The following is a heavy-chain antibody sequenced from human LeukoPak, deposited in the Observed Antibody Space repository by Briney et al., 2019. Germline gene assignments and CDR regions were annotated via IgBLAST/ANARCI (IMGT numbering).Heavy chain of an antibody. CDR1: GGSISSSSYY. CDR3: ARDQGGDYGLDY. Sequence: SETLSLTCTVSGGSISSSSYYWGWIRQPPGKGLEWIGSIYYSGSTYYNPSLKSRVTISVDKSKNQFSLKLSSVTAADTAVYYCARDQGGDYGLDYWGQGTLVTVSS. CDR2: IYYSGST. J-gene: IGHJ4*02. D-gene: IGHD4-17*01. V-gene: IGHV4-39*07.